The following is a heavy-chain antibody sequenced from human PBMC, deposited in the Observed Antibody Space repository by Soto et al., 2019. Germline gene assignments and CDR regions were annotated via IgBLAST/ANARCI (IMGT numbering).Heavy chain of an antibody. CDR3: ARSEYYYDSSDFETHFDY. CDR2: IIPIFGTA. V-gene: IGHV1-69*13. CDR1: GVTFSSYA. D-gene: IGHD3-22*01. Sequence: SVKVSCKASGVTFSSYAISWVRQAPGQGLEWMGGIIPIFGTANYAQKFQGRVTITADESTSTAYMELSSLRSEDTAVYYCARSEYYYDSSDFETHFDYWGQGTLVTVSS. J-gene: IGHJ4*02.